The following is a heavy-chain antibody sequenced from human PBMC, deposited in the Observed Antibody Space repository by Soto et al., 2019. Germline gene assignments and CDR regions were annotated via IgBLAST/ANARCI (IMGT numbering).Heavy chain of an antibody. V-gene: IGHV1-3*01. Sequence: ASVKVSCKASGYTFTSYAMHWVRQAPGQRLEWMGWINAGNGNTKYSQKFQGRVTITRDTSASTAYMELSSLRSEDTAVYYCAREHSSWYSGVDYWGQGTLVTVSS. J-gene: IGHJ4*02. CDR1: GYTFTSYA. D-gene: IGHD6-13*01. CDR3: AREHSSWYSGVDY. CDR2: INAGNGNT.